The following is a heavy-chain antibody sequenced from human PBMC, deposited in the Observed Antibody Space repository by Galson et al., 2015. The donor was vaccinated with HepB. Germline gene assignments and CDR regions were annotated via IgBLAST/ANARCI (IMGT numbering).Heavy chain of an antibody. J-gene: IGHJ4*02. CDR1: GFTFSSYG. CDR3: ARDMPHRIAVAGTPDY. Sequence: SLRLSCAASGFTFSSYGMHWVRQAPGKGLEWVAVIWYDGRNKYYADSVKGRFTISRDNSKNTLYLQMNSLRAEDTAVYYCARDMPHRIAVAGTPDYWGQGTLVTVSS. CDR2: IWYDGRNK. D-gene: IGHD6-19*01. V-gene: IGHV3-33*01.